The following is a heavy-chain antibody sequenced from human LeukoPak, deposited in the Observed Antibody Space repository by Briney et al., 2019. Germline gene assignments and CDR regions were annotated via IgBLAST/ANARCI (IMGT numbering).Heavy chain of an antibody. J-gene: IGHJ4*02. CDR2: INHSGST. V-gene: IGHV4-34*01. CDR1: GVSFSGYY. Sequence: SETLSLTCAVYGVSFSGYYWSWIRQPPGKGLEWVGEINHSGSTNYNPSLKSRVTISVDTSKNQFSLKLSSVTAADTAVYYCARAYGNYDYWGQGTLVTVSS. CDR3: ARAYGNYDY. D-gene: IGHD4-17*01.